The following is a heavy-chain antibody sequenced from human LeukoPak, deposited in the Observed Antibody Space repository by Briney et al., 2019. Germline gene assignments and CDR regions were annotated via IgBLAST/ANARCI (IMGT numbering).Heavy chain of an antibody. CDR1: GGSISGWY. J-gene: IGHJ6*03. Sequence: PSETLSLTCAVSGGSISGWYWSWIRQPPGKGLEWIGHIYTSGSTNYNPSLKSRVTMSVDTSKNQFSLKLSSVTAADTAVYYCARVGCSSTSCYTDYYYYMDVWGKGTTVTVSS. CDR2: IYTSGST. D-gene: IGHD2-2*02. V-gene: IGHV4-4*07. CDR3: ARVGCSSTSCYTDYYYYMDV.